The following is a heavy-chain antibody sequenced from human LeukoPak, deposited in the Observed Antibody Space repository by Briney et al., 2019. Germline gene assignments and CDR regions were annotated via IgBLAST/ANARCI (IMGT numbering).Heavy chain of an antibody. J-gene: IGHJ6*04. D-gene: IGHD1-1*01. CDR3: ATAYGTLALDV. CDR1: GYTFTDYY. V-gene: IGHV1-69-2*01. Sequence: ASVKVSCKVSGYTFTDYYMHWVQQAPGKGPEWMGLVDPEDGETIYAEKFQGRVTITADTSTDTAYMELSSLRSEDTAVYYCATAYGTLALDVWGKGTTVTVSS. CDR2: VDPEDGET.